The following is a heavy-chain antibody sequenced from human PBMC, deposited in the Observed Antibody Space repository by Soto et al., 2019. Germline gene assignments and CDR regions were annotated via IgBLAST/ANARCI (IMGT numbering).Heavy chain of an antibody. CDR1: GFTFSSYA. CDR2: ISGSGGST. Sequence: PGGFLRLSCAASGFTFSSYAMSWVRQAPGKGLEWVSAISGSGGSTYYADSVKGRFTISRDNSKNTLYLQMNSLRAEDTAVYYCAKGAIGWELLTAFDYWGQGTLVTVSS. D-gene: IGHD1-26*01. CDR3: AKGAIGWELLTAFDY. V-gene: IGHV3-23*01. J-gene: IGHJ4*02.